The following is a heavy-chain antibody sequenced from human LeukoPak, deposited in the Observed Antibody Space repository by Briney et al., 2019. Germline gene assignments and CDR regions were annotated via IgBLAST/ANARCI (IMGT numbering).Heavy chain of an antibody. D-gene: IGHD3-16*01. CDR2: IIPIFGTA. J-gene: IGHJ3*02. CDR1: GGTFSSYA. V-gene: IGHV1-69*05. CDR3: ARGKLGCYDAFDI. Sequence: GSSVKVSCKASGGTFSSYAISWVRQAPGQGLEWMGRIIPIFGTANYAQKFQGRVTITTDESTSTAYMELSSLRSEDTAVYYCARGKLGCYDAFDIWGQGTMVTVSS.